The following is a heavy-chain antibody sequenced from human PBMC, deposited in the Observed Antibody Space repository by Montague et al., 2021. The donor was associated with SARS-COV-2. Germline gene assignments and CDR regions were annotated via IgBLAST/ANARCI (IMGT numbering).Heavy chain of an antibody. Sequence: SETLSLTCTVSGGSINNYYWGWIRQPPGKALEYIAYISEIGSTHCNPALKSRVTISVDPSRNQFYLDVNSVTAADTAVYYCARRQGGRRLMDYWGQGTLVTVPS. D-gene: IGHD5-12*01. CDR2: ISEIGST. CDR1: GGSINNYY. V-gene: IGHV4-59*12. CDR3: ARRQGGRRLMDY. J-gene: IGHJ4*02.